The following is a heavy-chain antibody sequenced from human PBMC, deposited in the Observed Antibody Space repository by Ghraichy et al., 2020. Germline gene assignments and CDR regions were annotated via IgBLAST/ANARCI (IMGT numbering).Heavy chain of an antibody. D-gene: IGHD2-2*02. V-gene: IGHV1-2*02. CDR2: INPNSGGT. Sequence: ASVKVSCKASGYTFTGYYMHWVRQAPGQGLEWMGWINPNSGGTNYAQKFQGRVTMTRDTSISTAYMELSRLRSDDTAVYYCARVGTVVVPAAILQNIPFDYWGQGTLVTVSS. J-gene: IGHJ4*02. CDR1: GYTFTGYY. CDR3: ARVGTVVVPAAILQNIPFDY.